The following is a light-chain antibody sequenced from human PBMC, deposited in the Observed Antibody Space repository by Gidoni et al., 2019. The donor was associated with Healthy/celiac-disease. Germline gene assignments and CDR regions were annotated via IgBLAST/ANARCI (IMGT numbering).Light chain of an antibody. CDR1: QDISNY. J-gene: IGKJ3*01. V-gene: IGKV1-33*01. CDR2: DAS. CDR3: QQYDNLPR. Sequence: DIQMIPSPSSLSASVGDRVTITCQASQDISNYLNWYQQKPGKAPKLLIYDASNLETGVPSRFSGSGSGTDFTFTISRLQPEDIATYYCQQYDNLPRFGPGTKVDIK.